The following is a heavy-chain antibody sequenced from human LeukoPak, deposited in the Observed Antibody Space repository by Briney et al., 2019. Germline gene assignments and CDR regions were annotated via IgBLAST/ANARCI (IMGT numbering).Heavy chain of an antibody. V-gene: IGHV4-39*01. Sequence: SETLSLTCTVSGGSISSGSYYWGWIRQPPGKGLEWIGSIYYSGSTYYNPSLKSRVTISVDTSKNQFSLKLSSVTAADTAVYYCARHEWNGGNDYWGQGTLVTVSS. D-gene: IGHD4-23*01. CDR2: IYYSGST. CDR3: ARHEWNGGNDY. J-gene: IGHJ4*02. CDR1: GGSISSGSYY.